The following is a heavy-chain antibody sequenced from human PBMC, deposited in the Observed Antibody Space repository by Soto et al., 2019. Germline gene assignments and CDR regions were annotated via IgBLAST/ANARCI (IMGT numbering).Heavy chain of an antibody. D-gene: IGHD2-8*01. Sequence: GGSLRLSCAASGFTFSSYAMHWVRQAPGKGLEWAAVISYDGSNKYYADSVKGRFTISRDNSKNTLYLQMNSLRAEDTAVYYCARGMGCTNGVYYAVYYFDYWGQGTLVTVSS. V-gene: IGHV3-30-3*01. J-gene: IGHJ4*02. CDR1: GFTFSSYA. CDR3: ARGMGCTNGVYYAVYYFDY. CDR2: ISYDGSNK.